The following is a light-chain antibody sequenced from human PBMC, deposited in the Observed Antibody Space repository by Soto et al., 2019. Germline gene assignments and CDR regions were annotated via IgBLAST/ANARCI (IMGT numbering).Light chain of an antibody. CDR2: GAS. Sequence: ESVLTQSPGTLSMSPGERATLSCRASQSVSSSYSAWYQQKPGQAPRLLIYGASRRATGIPDRCSGSGSGTDFTLTISRLEPEDFAVYYCQQYGSSPFTFGAGTKVDIK. J-gene: IGKJ3*01. CDR3: QQYGSSPFT. V-gene: IGKV3-20*01. CDR1: QSVSSSY.